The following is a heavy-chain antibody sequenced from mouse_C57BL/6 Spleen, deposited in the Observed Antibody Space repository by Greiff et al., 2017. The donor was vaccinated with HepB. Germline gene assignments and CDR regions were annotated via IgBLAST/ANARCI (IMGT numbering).Heavy chain of an antibody. Sequence: DVKLVESGGGLVKPGGSLKLSCAASGFTFSDYGMHWVRQAPEKGLEWVAYISSGSSTIYYADTVKGRFTISRDNAKNTLFLQMTSLRSEDTAMYYCARLDDYDDGTFAYWGQGTLVTVSA. D-gene: IGHD2-4*01. CDR3: ARLDDYDDGTFAY. CDR1: GFTFSDYG. V-gene: IGHV5-17*01. J-gene: IGHJ3*01. CDR2: ISSGSSTI.